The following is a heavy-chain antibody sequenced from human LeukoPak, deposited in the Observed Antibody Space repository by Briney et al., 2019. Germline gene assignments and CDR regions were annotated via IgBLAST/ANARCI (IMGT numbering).Heavy chain of an antibody. V-gene: IGHV1-69*13. CDR1: GYTFTSYA. D-gene: IGHD6-19*01. CDR3: ARAAHISQWLVPVDY. Sequence: ASVKVSCKASGYTFTSYAISWVRQAPGQGLEWMGGIIPIFGTANYAQKFQGRVTITADESTSTAYMELSSLRSEDTAVYYCARAAHISQWLVPVDYWGQGTLVTVSS. J-gene: IGHJ4*02. CDR2: IIPIFGTA.